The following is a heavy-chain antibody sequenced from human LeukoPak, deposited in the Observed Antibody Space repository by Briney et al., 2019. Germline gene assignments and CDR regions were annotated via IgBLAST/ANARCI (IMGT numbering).Heavy chain of an antibody. CDR1: GGTFSSYA. D-gene: IGHD2-2*01. V-gene: IGHV1-69*06. CDR3: ARDGCSSTSCYPYNWFDP. Sequence: SVKVSCKASGGTFSSYAISWVRQAPGQGLELMGGIIPIFGTANYAQKFQGRVTITADKSTSTAYMELSSLRSEDTAVYYCARDGCSSTSCYPYNWFDPWGQGTLVTVSS. J-gene: IGHJ5*02. CDR2: IIPIFGTA.